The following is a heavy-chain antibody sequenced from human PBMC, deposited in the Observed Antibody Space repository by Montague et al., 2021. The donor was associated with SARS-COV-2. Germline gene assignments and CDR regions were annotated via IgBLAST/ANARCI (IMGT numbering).Heavy chain of an antibody. CDR2: IYYSGST. V-gene: IGHV4-39*01. CDR3: AGLRYYGGNSGFQGLVDY. Sequence: SETLSLTCIVSGGSISSSSYHWGWIRQPPGKGLEWIGTIYYSGSTYYNPSLKSRATISVDTSKNQFSLKLSSVTAADTAVYYCAGLRYYGGNSGFQGLVDYWGQGALVTVSS. CDR1: GGSISSSSYH. J-gene: IGHJ4*02. D-gene: IGHD4-23*01.